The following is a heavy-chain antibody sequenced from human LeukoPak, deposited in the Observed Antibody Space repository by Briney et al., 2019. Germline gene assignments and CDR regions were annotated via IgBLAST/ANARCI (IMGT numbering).Heavy chain of an antibody. J-gene: IGHJ6*02. CDR3: ARATPPYGSGSPSLYYYGMDV. Sequence: SETLSLTCTVSGGSISSYYWSWIRQPAGKGLEWIGRIYTSGSTNYNPSLKSRVTMSVDTSKNQFSLELSSVTAADTAVYYCARATPPYGSGSPSLYYYGMDVWGQGTTVTVSS. CDR1: GGSISSYY. D-gene: IGHD3-10*01. V-gene: IGHV4-4*07. CDR2: IYTSGST.